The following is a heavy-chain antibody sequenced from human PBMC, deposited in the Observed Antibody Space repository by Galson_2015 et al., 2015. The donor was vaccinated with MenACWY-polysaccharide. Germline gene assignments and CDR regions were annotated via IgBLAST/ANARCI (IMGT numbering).Heavy chain of an antibody. Sequence: SETLSLTCTVSSGSISSRGYHWGWIRQPPGKGLEWIGIVYYSGNTYYNPSLESRVTIFVDTSKNQFSLQLNSVTPEDTAVYYCARDIQNTAMVWEAFDIWGQGTMVTVSS. J-gene: IGHJ3*02. V-gene: IGHV4-39*02. CDR1: SGSISSRGYH. D-gene: IGHD5-18*01. CDR3: ARDIQNTAMVWEAFDI. CDR2: VYYSGNT.